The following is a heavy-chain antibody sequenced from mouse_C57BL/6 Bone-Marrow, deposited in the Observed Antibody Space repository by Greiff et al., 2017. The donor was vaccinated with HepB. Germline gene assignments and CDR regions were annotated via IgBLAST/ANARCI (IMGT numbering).Heavy chain of an antibody. CDR2: IDPETGGT. J-gene: IGHJ1*03. Sequence: VPLQQSGAELVRPGASVTLSCKASGYTFTDYEMHWVKQTPVRGLEWIGAIDPETGGTAYNQKFKGKAILTADKASRTAYMELRSLTAEDSAVYYCTRFHYYNGSACWCFDVWGTVTTVTVSS. D-gene: IGHD1-1*01. CDR3: TRFHYYNGSACWCFDV. CDR1: GYTFTDYE. V-gene: IGHV1-15*01.